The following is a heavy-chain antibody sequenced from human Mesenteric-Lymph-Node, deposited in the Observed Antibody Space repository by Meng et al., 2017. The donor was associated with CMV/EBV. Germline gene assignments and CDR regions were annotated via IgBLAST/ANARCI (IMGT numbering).Heavy chain of an antibody. V-gene: IGHV4-4*02. CDR2: IFHSGNT. J-gene: IGHJ4*02. Sequence: AVSGDYISRSSWWSWVRQAPGKGLEWIGEIFHSGNTNYNPSLKSRVTISVDKSKSQFSLKLSSVTAADTAVYYCARVGATTTCLDYWGQGTLVTVSS. D-gene: IGHD1-26*01. CDR3: ARVGATTTCLDY. CDR1: GDYISRSSW.